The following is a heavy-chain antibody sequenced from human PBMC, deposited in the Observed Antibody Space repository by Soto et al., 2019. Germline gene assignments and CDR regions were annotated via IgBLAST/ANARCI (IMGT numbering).Heavy chain of an antibody. CDR2: ISGSGGST. V-gene: IGHV3-23*01. CDR3: AKRDWSSWLPFDY. J-gene: IGHJ4*02. CDR1: GFNIISYA. D-gene: IGHD6-13*01. Sequence: GGLIRHRNAAAGFNIISYAMRWVRQKPGKGLEWVSAISGSGGSTYYADSVKGRFTISRDNSKNTLYLQMNSLRAEDTAVYYCAKRDWSSWLPFDYWGQGTLVTVSS.